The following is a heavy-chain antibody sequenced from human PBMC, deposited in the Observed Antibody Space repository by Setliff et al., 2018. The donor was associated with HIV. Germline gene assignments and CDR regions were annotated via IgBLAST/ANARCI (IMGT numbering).Heavy chain of an antibody. J-gene: IGHJ4*02. V-gene: IGHV1-24*01. Sequence: ASVKVSCKVSGSTLTELSIHWVRQAPGKGLEWMGGFDPEDDETVCAQKFQGRVTMTTDTSTSTAYMCLRSLRSADTAVYYCARDEPKNTEAAPAYWGQGTLFTVSS. CDR1: GSTLTELS. CDR3: ARDEPKNTEAAPAY. D-gene: IGHD6-6*01. CDR2: FDPEDDET.